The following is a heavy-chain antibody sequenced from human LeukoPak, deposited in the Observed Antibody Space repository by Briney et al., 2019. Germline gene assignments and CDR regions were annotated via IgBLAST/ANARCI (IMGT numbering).Heavy chain of an antibody. V-gene: IGHV1-69*13. D-gene: IGHD2-15*01. CDR2: IIPIFGTA. J-gene: IGHJ2*01. Sequence: SVKVSCKASGGTFSSYAISWVRQAPGQGLEWTGGIIPIFGTANYAQKFQGRVTITADESTSTAYMELSSLRSEDTAVYYCARDPGCSGGSCYSDWYFDLWGRGTLVTVSS. CDR3: ARDPGCSGGSCYSDWYFDL. CDR1: GGTFSSYA.